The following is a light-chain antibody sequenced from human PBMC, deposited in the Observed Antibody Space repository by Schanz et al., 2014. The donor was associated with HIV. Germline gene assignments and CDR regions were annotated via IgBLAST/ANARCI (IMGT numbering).Light chain of an antibody. Sequence: QSALTQPASVSGSPGQSITISCTGTSSDVGYYNYVSWYQQHPGKAPKLIIYDVTYRPSGVSARFSGSKSGNTASLTVSGLQADDEADYYCSSYAATSNVLFGGGTKLTVL. CDR1: SSDVGYYNY. CDR2: DVT. J-gene: IGLJ3*02. V-gene: IGLV2-14*03. CDR3: SSYAATSNVL.